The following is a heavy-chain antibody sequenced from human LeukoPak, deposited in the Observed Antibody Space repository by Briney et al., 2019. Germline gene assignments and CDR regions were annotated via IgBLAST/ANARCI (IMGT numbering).Heavy chain of an antibody. V-gene: IGHV1-2*02. CDR2: INPNTGDT. D-gene: IGHD3-3*02. Sequence: GASVKVSCKASVYTFTGHYMHWVRQAPGQGLEWMGWINPNTGDTNYAQKFQDRVSMTRDTSINTAYMELHRLRSDDTALYYCARGSLAIFDWLDSWGQGTLVTVSS. CDR1: VYTFTGHY. CDR3: ARGSLAIFDWLDS. J-gene: IGHJ5*01.